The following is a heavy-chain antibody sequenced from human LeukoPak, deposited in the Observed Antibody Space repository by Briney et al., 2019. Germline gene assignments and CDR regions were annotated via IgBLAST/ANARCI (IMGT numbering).Heavy chain of an antibody. Sequence: GGSPRLSCAASGFTFSSYGMHWVRQAPGKGLEWVAFIRYDGSNKYYADSVKGRFTISRDNSKNTLYLQMNSLRAEDTAVYYCAISTVRTFDYWGQGTLVTVSS. J-gene: IGHJ4*02. CDR3: AISTVRTFDY. V-gene: IGHV3-30*02. CDR2: IRYDGSNK. D-gene: IGHD3-10*01. CDR1: GFTFSSYG.